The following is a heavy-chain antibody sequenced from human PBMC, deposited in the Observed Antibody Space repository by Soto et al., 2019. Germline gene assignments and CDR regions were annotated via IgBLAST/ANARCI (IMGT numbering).Heavy chain of an antibody. CDR1: GFSLSTSGVG. J-gene: IGHJ5*02. V-gene: IGHV2-5*02. CDR3: AHSTNYDFWSGYYINWFDP. D-gene: IGHD3-3*01. CDR2: IYWDDDK. Sequence: SGPTLVNPTQTLTLTCTFSGFSLSTSGVGVGWIRQPPGKALEWLALIYWDDDKRYSPSLKSRLTITKDTSKNQVVLTMTNMDPVDTATYYCAHSTNYDFWSGYYINWFDPWGRGTLVTVSS.